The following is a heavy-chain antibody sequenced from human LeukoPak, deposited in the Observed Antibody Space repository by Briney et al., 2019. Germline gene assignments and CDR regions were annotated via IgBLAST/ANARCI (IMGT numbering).Heavy chain of an antibody. CDR2: INPNSGGT. D-gene: IGHD1-26*01. CDR3: ARGKVGATFRIAFDI. Sequence: ASVKVSCKASGYTFTSYDINWVRQATGQGLEWMGWINPNSGGTNYAQKFQGRVTMTRDTSISTAYMELSRLRSDDTAVYYCARGKVGATFRIAFDIWGQGTMVTVSS. CDR1: GYTFTSYD. V-gene: IGHV1-2*02. J-gene: IGHJ3*02.